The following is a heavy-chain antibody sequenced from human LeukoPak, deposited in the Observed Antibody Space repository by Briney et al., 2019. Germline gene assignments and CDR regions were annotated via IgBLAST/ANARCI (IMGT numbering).Heavy chain of an antibody. J-gene: IGHJ4*02. V-gene: IGHV3-23*01. CDR1: GFGFSSYA. D-gene: IGHD4-17*01. Sequence: GGSLRLSCEASGFGFSSYAMSWVRQAPGKGLEWVSAISGSGGSTYYADSVKGRFTISRDNSKNTLYLQMNSLRAEDTAVYYCAKSGFYGDFVFDYWGQGTLVTVSS. CDR3: AKSGFYGDFVFDY. CDR2: ISGSGGST.